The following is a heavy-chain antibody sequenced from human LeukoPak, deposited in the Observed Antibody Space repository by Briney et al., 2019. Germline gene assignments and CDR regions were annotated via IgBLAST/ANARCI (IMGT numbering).Heavy chain of an antibody. D-gene: IGHD4-17*01. CDR1: GYTFTKYG. Sequence: GASVKDSCKASGYTFTKYGITWVQQAPGQGPEWVGWISAYNGHTESAQKFQGRVTMTTDTSTNTAYMELRSLRSDDTDVYYCARTGIDYGDYGLLDYWGQGSLVTVSS. CDR3: ARTGIDYGDYGLLDY. CDR2: ISAYNGHT. V-gene: IGHV1-18*01. J-gene: IGHJ4*02.